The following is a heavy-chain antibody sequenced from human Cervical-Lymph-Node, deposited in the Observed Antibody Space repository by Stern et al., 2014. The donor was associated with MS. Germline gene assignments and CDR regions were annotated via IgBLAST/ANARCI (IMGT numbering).Heavy chain of an antibody. Sequence: VQLVESGGGVVQPGRSLRLSCAASGFTFSSYGMHWVRQAPGKGLEWVAVIWYDGSNKCYAYSVKGRFTISRDNSKTTLYLQMNSLRAEDTAVYYCARDRHDLGYCSGGSCYLPDYWGQGTLVTVSS. D-gene: IGHD2-15*01. CDR3: ARDRHDLGYCSGGSCYLPDY. J-gene: IGHJ4*02. CDR2: IWYDGSNK. CDR1: GFTFSSYG. V-gene: IGHV3-33*01.